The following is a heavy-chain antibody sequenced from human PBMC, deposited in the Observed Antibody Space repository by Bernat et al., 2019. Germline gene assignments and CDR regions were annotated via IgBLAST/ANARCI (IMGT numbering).Heavy chain of an antibody. D-gene: IGHD3-10*01. Sequence: SGYTFTSYYMHWVRQAPGQGLEWMGIINPSGGSTSYAQTFQGRVTMTRDTSTSTVYMELSSLRSEDTAVYYCARAETRFRGVSRTAIDYWGQGTLV. CDR2: INPSGGST. J-gene: IGHJ4*02. CDR1: GYTFTSYY. CDR3: ARAETRFRGVSRTAIDY. V-gene: IGHV1-46*03.